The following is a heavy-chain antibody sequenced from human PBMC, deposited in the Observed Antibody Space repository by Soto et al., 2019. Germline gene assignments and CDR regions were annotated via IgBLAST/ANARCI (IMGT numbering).Heavy chain of an antibody. D-gene: IGHD3-22*01. Sequence: GGSLRLSCAASGFTFSSYWMSWVRQAPGKGLEWVANIKQDGSEKYYVDSVKGRFTISRDNAKNSLYLQMNSLRAEDTAVYYCARDRWDSSGYYNYYYYGMDVWGQGTTVTVSS. V-gene: IGHV3-7*01. CDR3: ARDRWDSSGYYNYYYYGMDV. J-gene: IGHJ6*02. CDR1: GFTFSSYW. CDR2: IKQDGSEK.